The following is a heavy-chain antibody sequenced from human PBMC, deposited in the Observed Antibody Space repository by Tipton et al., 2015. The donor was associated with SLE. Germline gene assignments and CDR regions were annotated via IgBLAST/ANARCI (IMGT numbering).Heavy chain of an antibody. CDR3: ARDEYRYDTTGYHLLGHFDF. D-gene: IGHD3-22*01. CDR1: GDSIGTYF. CDR2: IYHSGIT. Sequence: TLSLTCTVSGDSIGTYFWTWIRQPPGKRLEWIAYIYHSGITNYNPSLQSRVTISVDTSKNQFSLNLSSVTAADTAVYYCARDEYRYDTTGYHLLGHFDFWGQGTLVTVSS. V-gene: IGHV4-59*12. J-gene: IGHJ4*02.